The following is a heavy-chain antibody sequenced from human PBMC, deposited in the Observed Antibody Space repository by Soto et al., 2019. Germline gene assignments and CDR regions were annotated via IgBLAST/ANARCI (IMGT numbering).Heavy chain of an antibody. CDR1: GFTFSSYW. V-gene: IGHV3-7*03. CDR3: ARIPLNYYDSSGYLNWFDP. CDR2: IKQDGSEK. D-gene: IGHD3-22*01. Sequence: VGSLRLSCAASGFTFSSYWMSWVRQAPGKGLEWVANIKQDGSEKYYVDSVKGRFTISRDNAKNSLYLQMNSLRAEDTAVYYCARIPLNYYDSSGYLNWFDPWGQGTLVTVSS. J-gene: IGHJ5*02.